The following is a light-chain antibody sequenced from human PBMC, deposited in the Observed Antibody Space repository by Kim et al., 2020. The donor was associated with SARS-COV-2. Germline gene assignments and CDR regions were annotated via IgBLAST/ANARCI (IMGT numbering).Light chain of an antibody. CDR1: QGIGNY. V-gene: IGKV1-27*01. J-gene: IGKJ4*01. CDR2: AAS. Sequence: DIQMTQSPSSLSASVGDRVTITCRASQGIGNYLAWYQQKPGKVPKLLIYAASTLQSGVPSRFSGSGSGTDFTLTITSLQPVDFAAYYCQKYNGAPLTFGGGTKVEIK. CDR3: QKYNGAPLT.